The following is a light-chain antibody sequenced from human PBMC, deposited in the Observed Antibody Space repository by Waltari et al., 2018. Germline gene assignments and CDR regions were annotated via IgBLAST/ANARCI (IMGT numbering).Light chain of an antibody. V-gene: IGKV3-20*01. Sequence: EVVLTQSPGTLSLSPGERATLSCRVSQSISKYLVWYQQSPGQAPRLLIYAASTRATGIPDRFSCSGFGTDFSLTISRLYPEDFAVYYCQNHQRLPATFGQGTRVEIK. CDR2: AAS. J-gene: IGKJ1*01. CDR1: QSISKY. CDR3: QNHQRLPAT.